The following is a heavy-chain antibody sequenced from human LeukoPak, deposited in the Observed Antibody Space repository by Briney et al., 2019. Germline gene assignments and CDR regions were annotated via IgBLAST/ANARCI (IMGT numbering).Heavy chain of an antibody. CDR3: ERELVVGIHYYTMDI. CDR1: GGPITNYF. Sequence: SETLSLTCTVSGGPITNYFWSWIRQPPGKGRERIGNIYFTPGRFYYNPALKSRVFMFLDTSSSQFSLNLTSLTAADTAMYYCERELVVGIHYYTMDIWGGGTPATVPS. D-gene: IGHD3-3*01. J-gene: IGHJ6*03. CDR2: IYFTPGRF. V-gene: IGHV4-59*01.